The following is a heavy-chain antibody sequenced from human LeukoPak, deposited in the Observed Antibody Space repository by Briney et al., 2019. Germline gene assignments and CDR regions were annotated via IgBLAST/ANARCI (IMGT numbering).Heavy chain of an antibody. J-gene: IGHJ4*02. V-gene: IGHV4-38-2*02. Sequence: SETLSLTCTVSGFSISSGHYWGWVRQPPGAGLEWMGSVYQSGTAYYNPSLKSRVTTSVDMSKNQFSLRLRPVTAADTAMYYCARIFIRNGYSSYFDCWGQGTLVTVSS. CDR3: ARIFIRNGYSSYFDC. CDR2: VYQSGTA. CDR1: GFSISSGHY. D-gene: IGHD5-18*01.